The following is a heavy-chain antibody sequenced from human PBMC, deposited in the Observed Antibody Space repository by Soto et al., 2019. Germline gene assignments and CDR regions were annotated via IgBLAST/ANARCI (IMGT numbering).Heavy chain of an antibody. CDR3: ARVVRDIVVVPAATYGGYYYYGMDV. CDR2: IYYSGST. V-gene: IGHV4-59*01. D-gene: IGHD2-2*01. Sequence: LTCTVSGGSISSYYWSWIRQPPGKGLEWIGYIYYSGSTNYNPSLKSRVTISVDTSKNQFSLKLSSVTAADTAVYYCARVVRDIVVVPAATYGGYYYYGMDVWGQGTTVTVS. J-gene: IGHJ6*02. CDR1: GGSISSYY.